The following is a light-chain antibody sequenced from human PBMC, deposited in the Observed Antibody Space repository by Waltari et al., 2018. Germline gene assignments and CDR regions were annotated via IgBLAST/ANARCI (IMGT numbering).Light chain of an antibody. J-gene: IGKJ2*01. CDR2: EVS. CDR1: QSLLHSDGETY. V-gene: IGKV2-29*02. CDR3: MQGVDLPHT. Sequence: DVVLTQSPLSLSVTPGQPASISCKSSQSLLHSDGETYLSWFLQRPGHSPELLIYEVSRRFSGVPDRFSGSGSXTDFTLRFSRVEPEDVGVYYCMQGVDLPHTFGQGTKLEIK.